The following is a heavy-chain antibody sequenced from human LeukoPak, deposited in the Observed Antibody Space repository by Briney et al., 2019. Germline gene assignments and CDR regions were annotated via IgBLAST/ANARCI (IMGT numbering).Heavy chain of an antibody. J-gene: IGHJ3*02. CDR2: INHSGST. CDR1: GYSISSGYY. V-gene: IGHV4-38-2*02. Sequence: KPSETLSLTCTVSGYSISSGYYWGWIRQPPGKGLEWIGEINHSGSTNYNPSLKSRVTISVDTSKNQFSLKLSSVTAADTAVYYSARHRGLLLYYDILTGYYSIDAFDIWGQGTMVTVSS. D-gene: IGHD3-9*01. CDR3: ARHRGLLLYYDILTGYYSIDAFDI.